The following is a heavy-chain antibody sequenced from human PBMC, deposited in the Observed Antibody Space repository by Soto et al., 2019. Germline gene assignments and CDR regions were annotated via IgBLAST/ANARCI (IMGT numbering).Heavy chain of an antibody. V-gene: IGHV4-30-4*01. J-gene: IGHJ5*02. CDR3: SGLKYSQIVSDTADRGSPWLPP. D-gene: IGHD5-18*01. CDR1: GGSMRSDNYF. Sequence: SENPSLTCTVSGGSMRSDNYFWCWIRQPPGKGLEWIGYIYYSGSAYYNPSLERRITMSVDTSKKQFSLKLTSATAADTAIYYWSGLKYSQIVSDTADRGSPWLPPWGRGAFVIVS. CDR2: IYYSGSA.